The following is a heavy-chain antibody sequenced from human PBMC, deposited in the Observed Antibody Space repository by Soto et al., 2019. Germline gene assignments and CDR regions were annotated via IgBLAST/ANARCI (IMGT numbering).Heavy chain of an antibody. D-gene: IGHD6-13*01. CDR3: ARGIGYSNAGDY. CDR2: ISSSSSYI. J-gene: IGHJ4*02. Sequence: EVQLVESGGGLVKPGGSLRLSCAASGFTFSSYSMNWVRQAPGKGLEWVSSISSSSSYIYYADSVKGRFTISRDNAKNSLYLQMNSLRAEDTAVYYCARGIGYSNAGDYWGQGTLVTVSS. V-gene: IGHV3-21*01. CDR1: GFTFSSYS.